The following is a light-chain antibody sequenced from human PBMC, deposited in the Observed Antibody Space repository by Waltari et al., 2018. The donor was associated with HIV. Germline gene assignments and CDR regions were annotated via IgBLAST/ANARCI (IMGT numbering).Light chain of an antibody. CDR2: RNN. V-gene: IGLV1-47*01. J-gene: IGLJ3*02. CDR3: AAWDVSLSGNWV. CDR1: SSNIGSNY. Sequence: SVLPQPPSASGTPGQRVTISCSGRSSNIGSNYVYWYKQFPGTTPKRLIYRNNQRPFGVPDRFSGSKSGTSASLAISGLRSEDEADYYCAAWDVSLSGNWVFGGGTKLTVL.